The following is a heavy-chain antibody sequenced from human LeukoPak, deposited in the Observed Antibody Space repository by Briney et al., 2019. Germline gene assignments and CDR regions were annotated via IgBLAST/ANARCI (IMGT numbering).Heavy chain of an antibody. V-gene: IGHV1-2*02. J-gene: IGHJ1*01. D-gene: IGHD2-15*01. CDR3: ARGRYSGSPVGYGRLWA. Sequence: GSVKVSRKASVYTLTDFYMHSMRQSPGQGVEWMGWMNPDTGGTNFAQVFQGRVTRTRDTSLRTTYFALSRLRSEDMAVYYFARGRYSGSPVGYGRLWARG. CDR1: VYTLTDFY. CDR2: MNPDTGGT.